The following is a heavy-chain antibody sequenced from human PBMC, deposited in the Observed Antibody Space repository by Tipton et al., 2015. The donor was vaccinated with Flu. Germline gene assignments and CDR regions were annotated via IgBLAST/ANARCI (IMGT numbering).Heavy chain of an antibody. CDR2: INHSGST. CDR3: ARVAPQYYDFWSGYYTGVDYFDY. D-gene: IGHD3-3*01. Sequence: TLSLTCAVYGGSFSGYYWSWIRQPPGKGLEWIGEINHSGSTNYNPSLKSRVTISVDTSKNQFSLKLSSVTAADTAVYYCARVAPQYYDFWSGYYTGVDYFDYWGQGTLVTVSS. CDR1: GGSFSGYY. V-gene: IGHV4-34*01. J-gene: IGHJ4*02.